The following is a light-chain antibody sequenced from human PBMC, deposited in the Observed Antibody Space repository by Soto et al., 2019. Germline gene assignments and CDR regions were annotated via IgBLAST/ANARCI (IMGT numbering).Light chain of an antibody. J-gene: IGKJ5*01. Sequence: EIGCTQSPGTLSLSPVEIASLSCRASQSVSSSYLAWYQQKPGQAPRLLIYGASSRATGIPDRFSGSGSGTDFTLTISRLEPEDFAVYYCQQYGSSPPITFGQGTRLEIK. CDR3: QQYGSSPPIT. V-gene: IGKV3-20*01. CDR1: QSVSSSY. CDR2: GAS.